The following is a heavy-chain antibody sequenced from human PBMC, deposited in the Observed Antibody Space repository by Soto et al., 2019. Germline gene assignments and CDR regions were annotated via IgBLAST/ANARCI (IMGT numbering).Heavy chain of an antibody. CDR1: GITVSNAW. J-gene: IGHJ5*02. Sequence: GGSLRLSCAASGITVSNAWMSWVRQAPGKGLEWVGRVKSKSDGGTTDYAAPVKGRFTMSRDDSKNTLYLQMNSLRAEDTAVYYCTTDRFSWGQGILVTVSS. CDR2: VKSKSDGGTT. CDR3: TTDRFS. V-gene: IGHV3-15*01.